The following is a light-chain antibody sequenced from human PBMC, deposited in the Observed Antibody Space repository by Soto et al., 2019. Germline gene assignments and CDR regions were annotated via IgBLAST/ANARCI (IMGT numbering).Light chain of an antibody. CDR3: QQASSFPP. Sequence: DVQMTQSPSSVSASVGDTITVTCRASQDIGTWLAWYQQKPGKAPTLLISAATNLHSRVPSRFSGGGSGTDFTLTISNLQPGDIATYYCQQASSFPPFGRGTRLDIK. CDR1: QDIGTW. J-gene: IGKJ5*01. CDR2: AAT. V-gene: IGKV1-12*01.